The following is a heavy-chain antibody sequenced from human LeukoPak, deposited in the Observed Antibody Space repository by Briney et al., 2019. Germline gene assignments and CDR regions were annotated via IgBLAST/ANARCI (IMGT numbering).Heavy chain of an antibody. V-gene: IGHV3-43*02. CDR1: GFTFDDYA. CDR3: AKDSGLWFGELLPTGD. D-gene: IGHD3-10*01. J-gene: IGHJ4*02. CDR2: ISGDGGST. Sequence: GGSLRLSCAASGFTFDDYAMHWVRQAPGKGLEWVSLISGDGGSTYYADSVKGRLTISRDNSKNSLYLQMNSLRTEDTASYYCAKDSGLWFGELLPTGDWGQGTLVTVSS.